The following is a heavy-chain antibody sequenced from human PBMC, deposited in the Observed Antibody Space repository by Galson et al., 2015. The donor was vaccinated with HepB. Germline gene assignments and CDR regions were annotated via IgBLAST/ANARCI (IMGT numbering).Heavy chain of an antibody. D-gene: IGHD2-2*01. J-gene: IGHJ4*02. CDR3: VRDSVTYPGYYDF. CDR2: INPDGTTT. CDR1: GFMFSTYW. V-gene: IGHV3-74*01. Sequence: SLRLSCAASGFMFSTYWMQWVRQAPGKGLVWVALINPDGTTTDYADSVRDRFTISRDNARNTMSLQMSSLGADDMAVYYCVRDSVTYPGYYDFWGQGTLVTVSS.